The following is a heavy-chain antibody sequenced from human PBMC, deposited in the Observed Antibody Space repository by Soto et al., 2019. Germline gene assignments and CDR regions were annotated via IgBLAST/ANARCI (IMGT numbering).Heavy chain of an antibody. V-gene: IGHV3-23*01. CDR2: ISGSGGST. D-gene: IGHD3-22*01. CDR1: GFTFSSYA. CDR3: AKALYDSSGYYYAYYYYYGMDV. J-gene: IGHJ6*02. Sequence: GGSLRLSCAASGFTFSSYAMSWVRQAPGKGLEWVSAISGSGGSTYYADSVKGRFTISRDDSKNTLYLQMNSLRAEDTAVYYCAKALYDSSGYYYAYYYYYGMDVWGQGTTVTVSS.